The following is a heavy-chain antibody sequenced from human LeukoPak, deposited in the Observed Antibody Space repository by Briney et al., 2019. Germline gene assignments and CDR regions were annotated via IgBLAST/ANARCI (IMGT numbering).Heavy chain of an antibody. CDR2: TYYSGST. Sequence: SETLSLTCTVSGASISRYFWSWIRQPPGKGLEWIGYTYYSGSTNYNPSLKSRVTVSLDTAKSQVSLKLRSVTAADTAVYYCAREGSESFLGAFDIWGQGTMVTVSS. CDR3: AREGSESFLGAFDI. V-gene: IGHV4-59*01. J-gene: IGHJ3*02. CDR1: GASISRYF. D-gene: IGHD1-26*01.